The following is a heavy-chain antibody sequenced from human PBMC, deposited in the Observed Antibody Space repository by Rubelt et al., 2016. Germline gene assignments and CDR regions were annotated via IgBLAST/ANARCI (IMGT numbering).Heavy chain of an antibody. CDR3: TTDRYYYDSSGFPWFDP. CDR1: GFTFSNAW. V-gene: IGHV3-15*01. Sequence: SLRLSCAASGFTFSNAWMSWVRQAPGTGLEWVGRLKSKTDGGTTDYAAPVKGRFTISRDDSKNTLYLQMNSLKTEDTAVYYCTTDRYYYDSSGFPWFDPWGQGTLVTVSS. CDR2: LKSKTDGGTT. J-gene: IGHJ5*02. D-gene: IGHD3-22*01.